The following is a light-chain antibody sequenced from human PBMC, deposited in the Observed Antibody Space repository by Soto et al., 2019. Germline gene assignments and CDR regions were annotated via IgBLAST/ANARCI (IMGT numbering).Light chain of an antibody. V-gene: IGLV1-44*01. CDR3: VAWDDSLNGYVV. CDR2: SNN. Sequence: QSVLTQPPSAYGTPGQRVTISCSGSSSNIGSNTVNWYQQLPGTAPKLAIYSNNQRPSGVPDRFSGSKSGTSAPLAISGLQSEDEADYYCVAWDDSLNGYVVFGGGTKVTVL. CDR1: SSNIGSNT. J-gene: IGLJ2*01.